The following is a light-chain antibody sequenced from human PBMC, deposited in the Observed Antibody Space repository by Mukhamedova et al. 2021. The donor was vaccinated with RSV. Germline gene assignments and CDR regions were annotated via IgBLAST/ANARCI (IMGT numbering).Light chain of an antibody. Sequence: DGSSYKQWYQRRVHGKAPKLLVYDASNLEAGVPSRFSGSGSGTDFTFTISSLQPEDIATYYCQQYDDLPYTFGQGTKLDIK. CDR3: QQYDDLPYT. CDR1: DGSSY. J-gene: IGKJ2*01. V-gene: IGKV1-33*01. CDR2: DAS.